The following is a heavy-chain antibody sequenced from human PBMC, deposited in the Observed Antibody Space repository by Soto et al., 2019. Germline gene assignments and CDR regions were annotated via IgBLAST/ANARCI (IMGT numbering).Heavy chain of an antibody. V-gene: IGHV4-31*03. CDR2: IYYSGST. CDR3: ARDRITIFGVVRYYYGMYV. Sequence: SETLSLTCTVSGGSISSGGYYWSWIRQHPGKGLEWIGYIYYSGSTYYNPSLKSRVTISVDTSKNQFSLKLSSVTAADTAVYYCARDRITIFGVVRYYYGMYVCRQETTFTVSS. D-gene: IGHD3-3*01. J-gene: IGHJ6*02. CDR1: GGSISSGGYY.